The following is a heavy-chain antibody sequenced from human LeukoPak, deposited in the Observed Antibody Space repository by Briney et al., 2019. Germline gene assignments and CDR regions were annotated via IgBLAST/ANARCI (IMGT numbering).Heavy chain of an antibody. CDR3: ARGGGVFDI. D-gene: IGHD3-10*01. Sequence: ASVKVSCKASGGTFSSYAINWVRQATGQGLEWMGWMDPDSGNTNYAQKFQGRVTITRNTSISTAYMELSSLRSEDTAVYYCARGGGVFDIWGQGTMVTVSS. J-gene: IGHJ3*02. V-gene: IGHV1-8*03. CDR2: MDPDSGNT. CDR1: GGTFSSYA.